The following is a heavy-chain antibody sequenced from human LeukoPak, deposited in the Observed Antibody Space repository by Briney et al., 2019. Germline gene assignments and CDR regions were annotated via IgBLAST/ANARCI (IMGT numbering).Heavy chain of an antibody. V-gene: IGHV4-59*11. J-gene: IGHJ4*02. CDR2: IYYSGST. Sequence: SETLSLTCTVSGGSISSHYWSWIRQPPGKGLEWIGYIYYSGSTNYTPSLKSRVTISVDTSKNQFSLKLSSVTAADTAVYYCARGGYYFDYWGQGALVTVSS. CDR3: ARGGYYFDY. CDR1: GGSISSHY. D-gene: IGHD5-12*01.